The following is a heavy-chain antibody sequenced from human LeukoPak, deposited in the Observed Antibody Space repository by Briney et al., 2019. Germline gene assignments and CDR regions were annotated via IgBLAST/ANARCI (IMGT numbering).Heavy chain of an antibody. CDR3: ARRPEYQLGAFDI. V-gene: IGHV4-59*01. CDR1: GGSISSYY. J-gene: IGHJ3*02. D-gene: IGHD2-2*01. Sequence: SETLSLTCTVSGGSISSYYWSWIRQPPGKGLEWIGYIYYSGSTNYNPSLKSRVTISVDTSKNQFSLELSSVTAADTAVYYCARRPEYQLGAFDIWGQGTMVTVSS. CDR2: IYYSGST.